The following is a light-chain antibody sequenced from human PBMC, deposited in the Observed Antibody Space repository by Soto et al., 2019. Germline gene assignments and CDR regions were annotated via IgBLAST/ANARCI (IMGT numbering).Light chain of an antibody. J-gene: IGKJ1*01. CDR1: QNIRTTW. V-gene: IGKV1-5*03. CDR2: KGS. CDR3: QQYAAQSPWT. Sequence: DVQMTQSPSTLSASVEDKVTITCRASQNIRTTWLAWFQQRPGKAPNVLIYKGSTLASGVSSRFSGSGSGTEFTLTINSLQPDDFATYFCQQYAAQSPWTFGQGTRVE.